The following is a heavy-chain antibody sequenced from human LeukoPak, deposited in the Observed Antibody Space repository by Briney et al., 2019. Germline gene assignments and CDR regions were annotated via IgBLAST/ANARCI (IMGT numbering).Heavy chain of an antibody. D-gene: IGHD1-1*01. V-gene: IGHV3-48*04. CDR2: ISSSGSTI. CDR1: GFTFSSYS. Sequence: GGSLRLSCAASGFTFSSYSMNWVRQAPGKGLEWVSYISSSGSTIYYADSVKGRFTISRDNAKNSLYLQMNSLRAEDTAVYYCARNRLEPSYYHYMDVWGKGTTVTVSS. J-gene: IGHJ6*03. CDR3: ARNRLEPSYYHYMDV.